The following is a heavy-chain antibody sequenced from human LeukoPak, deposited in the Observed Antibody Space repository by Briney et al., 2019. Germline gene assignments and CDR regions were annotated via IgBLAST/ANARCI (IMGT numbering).Heavy chain of an antibody. CDR1: GDSINSGVSY. CDR2: IYYSGSAGST. V-gene: IGHV4-39*01. D-gene: IGHD3-9*01. CDR3: ARHLYDKTGRPLDS. Sequence: SETLYLTCSVSGDSINSGVSYWAWIRQPPGKGLEWIGTIYYSGSAGSTYYNPSLKSRVTISVDTSKNQFSLNLCSVTAADTAIYYCARHLYDKTGRPLDSWGQGTLVTVSS. J-gene: IGHJ4*02.